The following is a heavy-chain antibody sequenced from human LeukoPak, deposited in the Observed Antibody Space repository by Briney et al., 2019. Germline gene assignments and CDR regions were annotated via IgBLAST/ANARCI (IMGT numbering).Heavy chain of an antibody. CDR2: ISSSSTI. Sequence: PSETLSLTCTVSGGSISSSSYYWGWIRQAPGKGLEWVSYISSSSTIYYADSVKGRFTISRDNAKNSLYLQMNSLRDEDTAVYYCARAGYPYWGQGTLVTVSS. CDR3: ARAGYPY. V-gene: IGHV3-69-1*01. D-gene: IGHD6-25*01. J-gene: IGHJ4*02. CDR1: GGSISSSSYY.